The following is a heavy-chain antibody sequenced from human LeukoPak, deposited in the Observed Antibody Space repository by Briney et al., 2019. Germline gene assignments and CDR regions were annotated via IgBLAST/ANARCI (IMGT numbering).Heavy chain of an antibody. CDR1: GVSISSGSYY. J-gene: IGHJ5*02. V-gene: IGHV4-61*02. D-gene: IGHD3-22*01. CDR2: IYTSGST. CDR3: AGGYYYDSSGYYGRQDGFDP. Sequence: SQTLSLTCTVSGVSISSGSYYWSWVRQPAGKGLEWIGRIYTSGSTDYNPSLKSRVTISVDTSKNQFSLKLSSVTAADTAVYYCAGGYYYDSSGYYGRQDGFDPWGQGTLVTVSS.